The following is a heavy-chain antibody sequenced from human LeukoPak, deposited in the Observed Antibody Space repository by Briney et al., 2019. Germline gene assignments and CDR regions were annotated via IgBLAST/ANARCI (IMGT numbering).Heavy chain of an antibody. CDR1: GFTFSSYA. CDR2: ISYDGSNK. Sequence: GGSLRLSCAASGFTFSSYAMHWVRQAPGKGLEWVAVISYDGSNKYYADSVKGRLTISRDNSKNTLYLQMNSLRAEDTAVYYCARDSHYAFDIWGQGTMVTVSS. V-gene: IGHV3-30-3*01. CDR3: ARDSHYAFDI. J-gene: IGHJ3*02.